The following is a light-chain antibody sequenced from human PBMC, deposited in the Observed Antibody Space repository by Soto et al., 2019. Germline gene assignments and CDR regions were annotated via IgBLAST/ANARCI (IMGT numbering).Light chain of an antibody. CDR2: GAS. CDR3: QQYGSSPPMFT. J-gene: IGKJ2*01. Sequence: EGVLTQSPGTLSLSPGERATLSCRASQSVDRSYLAWYQQRPGQPPRLLIYGASSRATAIPDSFSGSGSGTDFTLTISRLEPEDVAVYFCQQYGSSPPMFTFGQGTKLEIK. V-gene: IGKV3-20*01. CDR1: QSVDRSY.